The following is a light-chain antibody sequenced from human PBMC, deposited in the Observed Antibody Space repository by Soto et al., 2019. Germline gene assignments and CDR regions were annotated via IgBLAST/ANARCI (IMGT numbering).Light chain of an antibody. CDR1: QSINTW. Sequence: DIQMTQSPSTLSASVGDRVTITCRASQSINTWLDWYQQKPGKAPKFLIFDASSLKSGVPSRFSGSGSATEFTLTISSLQPDDFATYYCQQYNTYSPVTFGQGTKVDIK. CDR3: QQYNTYSPVT. CDR2: DAS. J-gene: IGKJ1*01. V-gene: IGKV1-5*01.